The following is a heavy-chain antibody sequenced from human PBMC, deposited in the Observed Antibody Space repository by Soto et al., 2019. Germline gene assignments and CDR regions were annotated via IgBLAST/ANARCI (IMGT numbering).Heavy chain of an antibody. CDR2: IKSKTDGWTT. CDR1: GFTFSNAW. CDR3: TTGDVGGFGYGYSYYYGMDV. Sequence: GGSLRLSCAASGFTFSNAWMSWVRQAPGKGLEWVGRIKSKTDGWTTDYAAPVKGRFTISRNESKNTLYLQMNSLKTEDTAVYYCTTGDVGGFGYGYSYYYGMDVWGQGTTVTVSS. J-gene: IGHJ6*02. V-gene: IGHV3-15*01. D-gene: IGHD5-18*01.